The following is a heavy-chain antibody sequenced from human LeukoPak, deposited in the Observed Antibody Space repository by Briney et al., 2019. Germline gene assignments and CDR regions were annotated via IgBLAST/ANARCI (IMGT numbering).Heavy chain of an antibody. V-gene: IGHV4-59*08. CDR2: IYYSGTT. D-gene: IGHD2-15*01. CDR1: GASIDSYY. CDR3: ARVSIVVVVAATECWFDP. Sequence: SETLSLTCTISGASIDSYYWSWIRQPPGKGLEWIGYIYYSGTTNYNPSLKRRVTISVDTSKNQFSLKLSSVTAADTAVYYCARVSIVVVVAATECWFDPWGQGTLVTVSS. J-gene: IGHJ5*02.